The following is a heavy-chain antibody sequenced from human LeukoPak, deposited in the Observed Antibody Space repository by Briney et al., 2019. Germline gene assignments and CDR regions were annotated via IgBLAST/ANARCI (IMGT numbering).Heavy chain of an antibody. CDR1: GFTFNNYN. CDR2: ISSSSSAM. V-gene: IGHV3-48*01. Sequence: PGGSLRLSCAASGFTFNNYNMNWVRQAPGRGLEWVSYISSSSSAMYYADSVKGRFAISRDNVKNSLFLQMNSLRAEYTAVYYCATIYGDYGYWGQGTLVTVSS. D-gene: IGHD4-17*01. CDR3: ATIYGDYGY. J-gene: IGHJ4*02.